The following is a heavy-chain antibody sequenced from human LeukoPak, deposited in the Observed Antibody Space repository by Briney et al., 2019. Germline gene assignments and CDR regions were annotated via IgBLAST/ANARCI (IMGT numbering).Heavy chain of an antibody. CDR2: IYYSGRT. CDR1: GDSVSRSDSY. V-gene: IGHV4-39*01. J-gene: IGHJ1*01. D-gene: IGHD3-22*01. Sequence: SETLSLTCSVSGDSVSRSDSYWDWIRQPPGKGLEWIGTIYYSGRTYYSPSLKSRVTMSVDPSNNQFSLNLRSVTAADTAVYYCARQRYYDGSGYLEWGQGTLLSVSS. CDR3: ARQRYYDGSGYLE.